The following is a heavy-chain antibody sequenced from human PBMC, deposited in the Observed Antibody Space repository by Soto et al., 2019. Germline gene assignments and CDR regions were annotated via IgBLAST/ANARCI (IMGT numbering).Heavy chain of an antibody. CDR2: IYYSGST. D-gene: IGHD1-26*01. J-gene: IGHJ6*02. CDR3: ARNGVGATTRANYYYYGMDV. Sequence: SETLSLTCTVSGGSISRYYCSWIRQPPGKGLEWIGYIYYSGSTNYNPSLKSRVTISVDTSKNQFSLKLSSVTAADTAVYYCARNGVGATTRANYYYYGMDVWGQGTTVTVSS. CDR1: GGSISRYY. V-gene: IGHV4-59*08.